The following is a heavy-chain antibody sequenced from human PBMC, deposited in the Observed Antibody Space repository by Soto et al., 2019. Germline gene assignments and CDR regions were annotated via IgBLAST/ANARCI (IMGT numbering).Heavy chain of an antibody. V-gene: IGHV1-69*01. J-gene: IGHJ5*02. D-gene: IGHD5-18*01. CDR2: IIPIFGTA. Sequence: QVQLVQSGAEVKKPGSSVKVSCKASGGTFSSYAISWVRQAPGQGLEWMGGIIPIFGTANYAQKFQGRVTITADEATSTAYMELSSLRAEDTAVYYCARVKMEIHLWFGGVTQVFDPWGQGTLVTVSS. CDR1: GGTFSSYA. CDR3: ARVKMEIHLWFGGVTQVFDP.